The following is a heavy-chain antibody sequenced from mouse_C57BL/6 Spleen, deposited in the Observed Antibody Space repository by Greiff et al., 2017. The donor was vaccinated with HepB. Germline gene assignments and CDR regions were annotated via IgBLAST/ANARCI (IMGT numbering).Heavy chain of an antibody. CDR3: ARGYDALAY. J-gene: IGHJ3*01. D-gene: IGHD2-2*01. Sequence: QVQLQQSGAELVRPGSSVKLSCKASGYTFTSYWMHWVKQRPIQGLEWIGNIDPSDSETHYNQKFKDKATLTVDKSSSTAYMQLSSLTSEDSAVYYCARGYDALAYWGQGTLVTVSA. V-gene: IGHV1-52*01. CDR2: IDPSDSET. CDR1: GYTFTSYW.